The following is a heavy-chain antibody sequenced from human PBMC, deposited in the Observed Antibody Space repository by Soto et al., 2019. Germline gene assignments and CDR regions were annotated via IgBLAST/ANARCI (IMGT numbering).Heavy chain of an antibody. J-gene: IGHJ1*01. CDR1: RGTFSSYT. Sequence: GASVKVSCKAPRGTFSSYTINWVRQAPGQGLEWMGRVVPKIGSINFVRKFQGRLTLTADKSTRTAFLELSRLRSDDTAVYYCAIAVEEFAEYFQHWGQGTLVTVSS. CDR2: VVPKIGSI. D-gene: IGHD6-19*01. V-gene: IGHV1-69*08. CDR3: AIAVEEFAEYFQH.